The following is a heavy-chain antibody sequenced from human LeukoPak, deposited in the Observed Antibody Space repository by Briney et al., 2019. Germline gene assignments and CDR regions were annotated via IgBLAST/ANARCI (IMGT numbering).Heavy chain of an antibody. CDR3: VRDHYCSSTSCYTIFDY. CDR1: GYTFTGYY. V-gene: IGHV1-2*02. D-gene: IGHD2-2*02. CDR2: INPNSGGT. Sequence: ASVKVSCKASGYTFTGYYMHWVRQAPGQGLEWMGWINPNSGGTNYAQKFQGRVTMTRDTSISTAYMELSRLRSDDTAVYYCVRDHYCSSTSCYTIFDYWGQGTLVTVSS. J-gene: IGHJ4*02.